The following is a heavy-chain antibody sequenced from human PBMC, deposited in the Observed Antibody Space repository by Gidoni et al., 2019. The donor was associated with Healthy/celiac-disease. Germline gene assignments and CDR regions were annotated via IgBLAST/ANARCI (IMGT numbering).Heavy chain of an antibody. CDR2: ISSSSSYI. Sequence: EVQLVESGGGLVKPGGSLRLSCAASGFTFSSYSMNWVRQAPGKGLEWVSSISSSSSYIYYADSVKGRFTISRDNAKNSLYLQMNSLRAEDTAVYYCARDRVRGGGNWFDPWGQGTLVTVSS. J-gene: IGHJ5*02. D-gene: IGHD2-15*01. CDR1: GFTFSSYS. V-gene: IGHV3-21*01. CDR3: ARDRVRGGGNWFDP.